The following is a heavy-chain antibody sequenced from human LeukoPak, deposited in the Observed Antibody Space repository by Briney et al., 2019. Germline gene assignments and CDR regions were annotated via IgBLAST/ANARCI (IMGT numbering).Heavy chain of an antibody. D-gene: IGHD3-9*01. Sequence: ASVKVSCKASGYTFTAYYMHWVRQAPGQRLEWMGWINEGNGNTKYSQKFQGRVTITRDTSASTAFMKLSSLRSEDTAAYYCARDGGYFDWISDYWGQGTLVTVSS. CDR1: GYTFTAYY. J-gene: IGHJ4*02. CDR3: ARDGGYFDWISDY. CDR2: INEGNGNT. V-gene: IGHV1/OR15-3*02.